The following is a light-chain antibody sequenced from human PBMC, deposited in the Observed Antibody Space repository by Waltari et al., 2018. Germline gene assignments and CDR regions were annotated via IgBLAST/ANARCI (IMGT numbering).Light chain of an antibody. CDR2: GAF. V-gene: IGKV3-20*01. CDR3: QQYDSSPLFT. CDR1: QTIPTTY. J-gene: IGKJ3*01. Sequence: IVLTQSPGTLPLSPGERATLSCRASQTIPTTYLAWYQQKPGQPPRLLIYGAFSGAAGIPDRFRGSGSGTEFTLTISRLEPEDFAVYYCQQYDSSPLFTFGPGTKVDI.